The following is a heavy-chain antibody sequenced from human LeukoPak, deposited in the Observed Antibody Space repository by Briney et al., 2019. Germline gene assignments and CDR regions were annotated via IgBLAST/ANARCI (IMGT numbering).Heavy chain of an antibody. CDR1: GFTFSSYS. CDR2: ISSSSSYI. V-gene: IGHV3-21*01. CDR3: ARDPGPSVRYYYMDV. Sequence: PGGSLRLPCAASGFTFSSYSMNWVRQAPGKGLEWVSSISSSSSYIYYADSVKGRFTISRDNAKNSLYLQMNSLRAEDTAVYYCARDPGPSVRYYYMDVWGKGTTVTVSS. J-gene: IGHJ6*03.